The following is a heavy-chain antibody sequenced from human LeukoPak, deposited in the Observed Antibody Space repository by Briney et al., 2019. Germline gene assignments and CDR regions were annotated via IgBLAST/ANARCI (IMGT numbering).Heavy chain of an antibody. CDR1: GFTFSSYE. CDR3: ARGFRRSDY. V-gene: IGHV3-48*03. Sequence: PGGSLRLSCAASGFTFSSYEMNWVRQAPGEGLEWVSYISSSGSTIYYADSVKGRFTISRDNAKNSLYLQMNSLRAEDTAVYYCARGFRRSDYWGQGTLVTVSS. J-gene: IGHJ4*02. CDR2: ISSSGSTI.